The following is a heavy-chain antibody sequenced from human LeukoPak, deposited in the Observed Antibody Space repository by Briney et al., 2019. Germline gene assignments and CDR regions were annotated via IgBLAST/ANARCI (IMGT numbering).Heavy chain of an antibody. J-gene: IGHJ4*02. Sequence: SGPTLVNPTQTLTLTCTFSGFSLSTSGVGVGWIRQPPGKALEWLELIYWDDDKRCSPSLKSRLTITKDTSKNQVVLTMTNMDPVDTATYYCAHGTVRGVNPDFDYWGQGTLVTVSS. CDR3: AHGTVRGVNPDFDY. D-gene: IGHD3-10*01. CDR2: IYWDDDK. V-gene: IGHV2-5*02. CDR1: GFSLSTSGVG.